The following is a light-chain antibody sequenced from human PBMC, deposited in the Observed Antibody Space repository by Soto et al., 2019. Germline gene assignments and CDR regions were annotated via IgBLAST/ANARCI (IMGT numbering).Light chain of an antibody. CDR2: GAS. Sequence: EVVMTQSPDTLSVSPGERATLSCRASQSVSSNLAWYQQKLGQAPRLLIYGASTRATDIPPRFSGSGSGTEFTLTISGLQSEDFAIYYCQQYNNWPRTFGQGTKVEIK. CDR1: QSVSSN. V-gene: IGKV3-15*01. J-gene: IGKJ1*01. CDR3: QQYNNWPRT.